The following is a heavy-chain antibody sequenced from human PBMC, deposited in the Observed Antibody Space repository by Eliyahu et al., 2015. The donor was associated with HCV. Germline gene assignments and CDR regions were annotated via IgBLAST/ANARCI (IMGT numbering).Heavy chain of an antibody. CDR3: ARGGYSKVDAFDI. J-gene: IGHJ3*02. D-gene: IGHD4-11*01. V-gene: IGHV4-59*01. CDR1: GGSISGSF. CDR2: FISSGGTT. Sequence: QVQLQESGPGLVKPSEILSLTCAVSGGSISGSFWSWIRQPPGKGLEWIGCFISSGGTTSYHPSLESRLTISVDTSKNHLFLKLRSVTAADTAVYFCARGGYSKVDAFDIWGQGTMVTVSS.